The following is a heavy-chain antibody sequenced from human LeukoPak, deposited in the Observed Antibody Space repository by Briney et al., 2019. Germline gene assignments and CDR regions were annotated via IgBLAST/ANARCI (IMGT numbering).Heavy chain of an antibody. CDR3: AKDVYYDILTGYQAGLFDP. D-gene: IGHD3-9*01. CDR1: GLTFSSYG. J-gene: IGHJ5*02. Sequence: TGGSLRLSCAASGLTFSSYGMHWVRQAPGKGLEWVTFIRYDGSNKYYADSVKGRFTISRDNSKNTLYLQMNSLRPEDTAVYYCAKDVYYDILTGYQAGLFDPWGQGFLVIVSS. V-gene: IGHV3-30*02. CDR2: IRYDGSNK.